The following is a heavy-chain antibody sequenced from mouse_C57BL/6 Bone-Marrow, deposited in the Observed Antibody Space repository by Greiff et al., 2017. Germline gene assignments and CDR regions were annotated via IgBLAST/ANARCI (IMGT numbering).Heavy chain of an antibody. CDR2: IYIGNGYT. J-gene: IGHJ3*01. CDR1: GYTFTSYG. V-gene: IGHV1-58*01. CDR3: ANKDAY. Sequence: VQLQQSGAELVRPGSSVKMSCKTSGYTFTSYGINWVKQRPGQGLEWIGYIYIGNGYTEYNKKFKGKATLTSDTSSRTAYMQLSSLTSEDSAIYFCANKDAYWGQGTLVTVSA.